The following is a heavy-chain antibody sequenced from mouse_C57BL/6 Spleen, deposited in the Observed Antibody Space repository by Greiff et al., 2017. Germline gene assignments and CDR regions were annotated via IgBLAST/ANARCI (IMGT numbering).Heavy chain of an antibody. CDR2: IDPSDGYT. D-gene: IGHD1-1*01. Sequence: QVQLQQPGAELVKPGASVKLSCTASGFTFTSSWMQWVKQRPGQGLEWIGGIDPSDGYTNYNQKFKGKATMTVDTSSSTAYMQLSSLTSEDTAVYYCASWRYGSSEDFEGWGKGTTLTVSS. CDR3: ASWRYGSSEDFEG. CDR1: GFTFTSSW. J-gene: IGHJ2*01. V-gene: IGHV1-50*01.